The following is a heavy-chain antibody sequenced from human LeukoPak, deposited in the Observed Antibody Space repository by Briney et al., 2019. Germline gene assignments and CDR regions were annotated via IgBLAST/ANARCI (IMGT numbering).Heavy chain of an antibody. V-gene: IGHV3-53*01. D-gene: IGHD3-10*01. Sequence: GGSLRLSCAASGFTVSSNYMSWVRQAPGKGLEWVSVIYSGGSTYYADSVKGRFTISRDNSKNTLYLQMNSLRAEDTAVYYCARVNYGSGYRGVFDPWGQGTLVTVSS. CDR2: IYSGGST. J-gene: IGHJ5*02. CDR1: GFTVSSNY. CDR3: ARVNYGSGYRGVFDP.